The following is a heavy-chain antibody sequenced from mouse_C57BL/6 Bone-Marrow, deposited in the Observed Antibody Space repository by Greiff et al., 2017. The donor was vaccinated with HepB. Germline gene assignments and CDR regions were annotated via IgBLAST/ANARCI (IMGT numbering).Heavy chain of an antibody. CDR1: GYSFTGYF. Sequence: EVQLQQSGPELVKPGDSVKISCKASGYSFTGYFMNWVMQSHGKSLEWIGRINPYNGDTFYNQKFKGKATLTVDKSSSTAHMELRSLTSEDSAVYDCARSYGSSYVGYWGQGTTLTVSS. CDR2: INPYNGDT. J-gene: IGHJ2*01. D-gene: IGHD1-1*01. CDR3: ARSYGSSYVGY. V-gene: IGHV1-20*01.